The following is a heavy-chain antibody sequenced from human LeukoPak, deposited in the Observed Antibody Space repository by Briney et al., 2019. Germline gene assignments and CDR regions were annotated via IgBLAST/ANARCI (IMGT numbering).Heavy chain of an antibody. CDR3: ARTSRYDILTGYAPVDY. CDR2: IDPSTLTT. Sequence: ASVKVSCKASGYSFTSYYIHWVRQAPGQGLEWMAIIDPSTLTTTYAQKLQGRVTMTTDTSTSTAYMELRSLRSDDTAVYYCARTSRYDILTGYAPVDYWGQGTLVTVSS. J-gene: IGHJ4*02. D-gene: IGHD3-9*01. V-gene: IGHV1-46*01. CDR1: GYSFTSYY.